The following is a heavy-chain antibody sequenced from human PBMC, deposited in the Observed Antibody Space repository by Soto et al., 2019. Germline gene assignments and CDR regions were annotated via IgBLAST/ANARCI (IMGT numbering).Heavy chain of an antibody. CDR1: GLTFSSYG. Sequence: GRSLRLSCAVCGLTFSSYGMHCERQAHGKGLEWVAVIWYEGSNKYYADSVKGRFSISRDNSKNTLYLQMNSLRAEDTPVYYCARELSRHFDYWGQGTLVTVSS. CDR3: ARELSRHFDY. V-gene: IGHV3-33*01. D-gene: IGHD2-2*01. J-gene: IGHJ4*02. CDR2: IWYEGSNK.